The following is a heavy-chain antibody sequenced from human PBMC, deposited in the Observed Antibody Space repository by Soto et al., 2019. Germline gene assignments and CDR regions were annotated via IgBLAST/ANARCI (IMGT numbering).Heavy chain of an antibody. CDR3: ARAYSSGYYFRLDP. D-gene: IGHD3-22*01. CDR2: INHSGST. CDR1: GGSFSGYY. Sequence: QVQLQQWGAGLLKPSETLSLTCAVYGGSFSGYYWSWIRQPPGKGLEWIGEINHSGSTNYNPSLKSRVTISVDTSKNQCSLKLSSVTAADTAVYYCARAYSSGYYFRLDPWGQGTLVTVSS. V-gene: IGHV4-34*01. J-gene: IGHJ5*02.